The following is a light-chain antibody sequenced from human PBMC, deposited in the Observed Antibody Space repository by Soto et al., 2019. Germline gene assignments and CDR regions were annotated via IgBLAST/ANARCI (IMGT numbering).Light chain of an antibody. V-gene: IGKV1-39*01. CDR1: QTVKTY. Sequence: DVQMTQSPSSLSASAGDSVTITCRSSQTVKTYLNWYQHKPGKAPQLLIYASSRLQTGVASRFSGSGSGTYFSLTISSLQPEDFATYYCQQTSTTPGTFGQGTKVEIK. CDR2: ASS. J-gene: IGKJ1*01. CDR3: QQTSTTPGT.